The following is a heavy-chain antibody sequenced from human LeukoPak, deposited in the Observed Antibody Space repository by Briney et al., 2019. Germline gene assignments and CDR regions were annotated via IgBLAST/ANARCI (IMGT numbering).Heavy chain of an antibody. CDR2: IHYSGST. Sequence: SETLSLTCTVSGGSISSYYWSWIRQPPGKGLEWIGYIHYSGSTNYNPSLKSRVTISVDTSKKQFSLKLSSVTAADTAVYYCASQRITATGTFPFDYWGQGTLVTVSS. J-gene: IGHJ4*02. V-gene: IGHV4-59*08. D-gene: IGHD1-1*01. CDR1: GGSISSYY. CDR3: ASQRITATGTFPFDY.